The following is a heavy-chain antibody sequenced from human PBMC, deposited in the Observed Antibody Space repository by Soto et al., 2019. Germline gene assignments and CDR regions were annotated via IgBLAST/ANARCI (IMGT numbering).Heavy chain of an antibody. D-gene: IGHD3-16*01. V-gene: IGHV4-34*01. CDR1: GGSLSGYY. CDR3: ARVAYVIWGLLEFGP. Sequence: PSETLSLTCAVYGGSLSGYYWSWIRQPPGKGLEWIGEISHSGSTNYNPTLKSRVTISIDMSKNQFSLKVSSVTAADTAVYYCARVAYVIWGLLEFGPWGQGTMVPVSS. J-gene: IGHJ5*02. CDR2: ISHSGST.